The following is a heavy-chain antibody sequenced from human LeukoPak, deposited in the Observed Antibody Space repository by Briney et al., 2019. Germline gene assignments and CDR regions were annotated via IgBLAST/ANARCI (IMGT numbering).Heavy chain of an antibody. CDR1: GFTFSSYG. D-gene: IGHD6-13*01. Sequence: GGSLRLSCAASGFTFSSYGMHWVRQAPGKGLEWVAVISYDGSNKYYADSVKGRFTISRDNSKNTLYLQMNSLRAEDTAVYYCAKGQQQLLHDAFDIWGQGKMVTVSS. CDR2: ISYDGSNK. J-gene: IGHJ3*02. V-gene: IGHV3-30*18. CDR3: AKGQQQLLHDAFDI.